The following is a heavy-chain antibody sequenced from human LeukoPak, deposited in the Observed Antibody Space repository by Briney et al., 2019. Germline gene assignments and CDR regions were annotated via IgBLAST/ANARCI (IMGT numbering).Heavy chain of an antibody. V-gene: IGHV4-59*01. D-gene: IGHD2-21*02. J-gene: IGHJ4*02. CDR3: ARDGGGDWGDYFDY. CDR1: GGSLSSYY. CDR2: IYYSGST. Sequence: PSETLSLTCTVSGGSLSSYYWSWIRQPPGKGLEWIGYIYYSGSTNYNPSLKSRVTISVDTSKNQFSLKLSSVTAADTAVYYCARDGGGDWGDYFDYWGQGTLVTVSS.